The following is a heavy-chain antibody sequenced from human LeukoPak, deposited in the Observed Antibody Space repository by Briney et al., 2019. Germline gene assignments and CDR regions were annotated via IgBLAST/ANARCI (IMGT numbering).Heavy chain of an antibody. CDR3: ARSGYCSSTSCYSAFDI. D-gene: IGHD2-2*01. CDR2: INPSGGST. CDR1: GYTFTSYY. J-gene: IGHJ3*02. V-gene: IGHV1-46*01. Sequence: ASVKVSCKASGYTFTSYYMHWVRQAPGQGLEWMGIINPSGGSTSYAQKFQGRVTMTRDTSTSTVYMELSSLRSEDTAVYYCARSGYCSSTSCYSAFDIWGQGTMVTVSS.